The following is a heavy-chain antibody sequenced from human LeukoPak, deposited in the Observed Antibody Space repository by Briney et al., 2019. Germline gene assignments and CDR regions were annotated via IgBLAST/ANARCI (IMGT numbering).Heavy chain of an antibody. CDR3: ARERSTSCYDI. V-gene: IGHV4-30-4*08. J-gene: IGHJ3*02. D-gene: IGHD2-2*01. Sequence: SETLSLTCSVSGGSISSGDYYWSWIRQPPGKGLEWIGYIYYSGSTYYNPSLKSRVTISVDTSKNQFSLKLSSVTAADTAVYYCARERSTSCYDIWGQGTMVTVS. CDR2: IYYSGST. CDR1: GGSISSGDYY.